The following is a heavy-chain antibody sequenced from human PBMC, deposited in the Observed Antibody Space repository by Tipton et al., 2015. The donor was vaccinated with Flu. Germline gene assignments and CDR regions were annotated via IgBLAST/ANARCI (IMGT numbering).Heavy chain of an antibody. Sequence: SLRLSCAASGFTVSSNYMSWVRQAPGKGLEWVSVLYSGGSTYYADSVKGRFTISRDNSKNTLYLQMNGLRAEDTAVYCCARVGYSSGWYRAWGQGTLVTVSS. CDR2: LYSGGST. CDR1: GFTVSSNY. CDR3: ARVGYSSGWYRA. V-gene: IGHV3-66*01. D-gene: IGHD6-19*01. J-gene: IGHJ5*02.